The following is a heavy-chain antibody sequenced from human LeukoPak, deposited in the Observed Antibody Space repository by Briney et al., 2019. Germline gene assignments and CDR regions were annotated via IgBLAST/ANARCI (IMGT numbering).Heavy chain of an antibody. J-gene: IGHJ4*02. V-gene: IGHV3-30*02. Sequence: HPGGSLRLSCAASGFTFSSYGMHWVRQAPGKGLEWVAFIRYDGSNKYYADSVKGRFTISRDNSKNTLYLQMNSLRAEDTAVYYCATSRYQPLPFDYWGQGTLVTVSS. CDR3: ATSRYQPLPFDY. CDR1: GFTFSSYG. D-gene: IGHD2-2*01. CDR2: IRYDGSNK.